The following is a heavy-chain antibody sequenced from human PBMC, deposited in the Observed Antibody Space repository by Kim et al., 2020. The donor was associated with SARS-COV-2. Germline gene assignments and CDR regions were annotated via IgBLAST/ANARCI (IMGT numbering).Heavy chain of an antibody. Sequence: ASVKVSCKASGYTFTSYAMHWVRQAPGQRLEWMGWINAGNGNTKYSQKFQGRVTITRDTSASTAYMELSSLRSEDTAVYYCARDLSGGSSSWRNNNDPWGQGTLVTVSS. D-gene: IGHD6-13*01. CDR1: GYTFTSYA. V-gene: IGHV1-3*01. CDR2: INAGNGNT. CDR3: ARDLSGGSSSWRNNNDP. J-gene: IGHJ5*02.